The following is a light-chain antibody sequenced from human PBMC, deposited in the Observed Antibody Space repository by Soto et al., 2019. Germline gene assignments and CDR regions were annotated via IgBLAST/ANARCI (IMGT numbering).Light chain of an antibody. V-gene: IGLV2-14*03. CDR1: SSAVGAYTF. CDR2: DVS. CDR3: SSYTSSSTHV. Sequence: QSALTQPASVSGSPGQSITISCTGTSSAVGAYTFVSWYQQHPDKVPKLMIFDVSRRPTGVSDRFSGSKSGNTASLTISGLQHEDGADYYCSSYTSSSTHVFGSGTKLT. J-gene: IGLJ1*01.